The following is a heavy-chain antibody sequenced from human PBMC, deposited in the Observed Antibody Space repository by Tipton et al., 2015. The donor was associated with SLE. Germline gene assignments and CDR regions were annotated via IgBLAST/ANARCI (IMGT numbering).Heavy chain of an antibody. D-gene: IGHD3-10*01. CDR3: ARALFVDERPESGFDY. Sequence: QSGPEVKKPGASVKVSCKASGYTFTSYGISWVRQAPGQGLEWMGWISAYNGNTNYAQKLQGRVTMTTDTSTSTAYMELRSLRSDDTAVYYCARALFVDERPESGFDYWGQGTLVTVSS. CDR2: ISAYNGNT. CDR1: GYTFTSYG. J-gene: IGHJ4*02. V-gene: IGHV1-18*01.